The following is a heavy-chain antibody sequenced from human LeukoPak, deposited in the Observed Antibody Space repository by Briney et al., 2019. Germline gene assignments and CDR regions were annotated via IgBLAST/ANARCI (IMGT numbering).Heavy chain of an antibody. Sequence: SETLSLTCAVYGGSFSDNFWSWIRQPPGKGLEWMGEINHSGSTNYNPSLKSRVTISVDTSKNQFSLKLSSVTAADTAMYYCARHVWTSSSSDYWGQGTLVTVSS. D-gene: IGHD6-6*01. V-gene: IGHV4-34*01. CDR1: GGSFSDNF. CDR2: INHSGST. CDR3: ARHVWTSSSSDY. J-gene: IGHJ4*02.